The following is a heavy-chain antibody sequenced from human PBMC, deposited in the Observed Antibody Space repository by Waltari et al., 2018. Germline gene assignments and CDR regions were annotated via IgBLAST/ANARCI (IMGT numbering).Heavy chain of an antibody. CDR1: GFTFSSYW. V-gene: IGHV3-7*03. CDR2: IKQDGSEK. Sequence: EVQLVESGGGLVQPGGSLRLSCAASGFTFSSYWMSWVRQAPGKGLDWVANIKQDGSEKYYVDSVKGRFTISRDNAKNSLYLQMNSLRAEDTAVYYCARHRLRNFWSGYSEGYFDYWGQGTLVTVSS. J-gene: IGHJ4*02. CDR3: ARHRLRNFWSGYSEGYFDY. D-gene: IGHD3-3*01.